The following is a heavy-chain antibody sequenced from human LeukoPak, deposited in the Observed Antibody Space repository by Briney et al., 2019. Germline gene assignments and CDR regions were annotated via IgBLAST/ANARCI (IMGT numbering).Heavy chain of an antibody. CDR3: ARHAGSRGDAFGI. V-gene: IGHV4-39*01. Sequence: SETLSLTCTVSGGSISSSSYYWGWIRQPPGKGLEWIGSIYYSGSTNYNPSLKSRVTISVDTSKNQFSLKLSSVTAADTAVYYCARHAGSRGDAFGIWGQGTMVTVSS. CDR2: IYYSGST. CDR1: GGSISSSSYY. J-gene: IGHJ3*02.